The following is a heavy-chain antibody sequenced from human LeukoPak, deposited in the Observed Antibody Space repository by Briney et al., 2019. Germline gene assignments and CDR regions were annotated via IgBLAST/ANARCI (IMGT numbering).Heavy chain of an antibody. Sequence: GASVKVSCKASGYTFTSYGISWVLQAPGQGLAWVGWISAYNGNTNYGQTLQGIVTMTTDTSTSTAYMELRSLTSDGPAVYYCARWGGATTPFDYWGQGTLVTVSS. CDR2: ISAYNGNT. CDR1: GYTFTSYG. J-gene: IGHJ4*02. D-gene: IGHD1-26*01. CDR3: ARWGGATTPFDY. V-gene: IGHV1-18*01.